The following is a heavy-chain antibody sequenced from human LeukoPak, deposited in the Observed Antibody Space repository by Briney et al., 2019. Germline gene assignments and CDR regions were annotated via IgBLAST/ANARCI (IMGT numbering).Heavy chain of an antibody. CDR3: ARQVPSNWGSVDY. D-gene: IGHD7-27*01. J-gene: IGHJ4*02. CDR1: GGSISSYY. CDR2: IYTSGST. V-gene: IGHV4-4*09. Sequence: PSETLSLTCTVSGGSISSYYWSWIRQPPGKGLEWIGYIYTSGSTNYNPSLKSRVTISVDTSKNQFPLKLSSVTAADTAVYYCARQVPSNWGSVDYWGQGTLVTVSS.